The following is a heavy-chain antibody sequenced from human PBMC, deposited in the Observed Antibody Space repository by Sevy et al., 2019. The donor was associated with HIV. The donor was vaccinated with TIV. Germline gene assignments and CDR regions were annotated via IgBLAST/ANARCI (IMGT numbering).Heavy chain of an antibody. D-gene: IGHD2-15*01. V-gene: IGHV3-23*01. CDR1: GFTFSSYA. J-gene: IGHJ4*02. CDR2: ISASGAST. Sequence: GGSLRLSCAASGFTFSSYAMTWFRQAPGKGLEWVSGISASGASTYYADSVKGRFTISRDNSKNTLYLQINSLRAEDTAVYYCAKLSCSDGNCFSIDYWGQGTLVTVSS. CDR3: AKLSCSDGNCFSIDY.